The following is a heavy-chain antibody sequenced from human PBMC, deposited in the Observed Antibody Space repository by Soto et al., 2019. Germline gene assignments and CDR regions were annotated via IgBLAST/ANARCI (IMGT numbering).Heavy chain of an antibody. D-gene: IGHD6-6*01. Sequence: SETLSLTCTVSGGSISSSSYYWGWIRQPPGKGLEWIGSIYYSGSTYYNPSLKSRVTISVDTSKNQFSLKLSSVTAADTAVYYCARGQLAFDYWGQGTLVTVSS. V-gene: IGHV4-39*01. CDR3: ARGQLAFDY. CDR1: GGSISSSSYY. J-gene: IGHJ4*02. CDR2: IYYSGST.